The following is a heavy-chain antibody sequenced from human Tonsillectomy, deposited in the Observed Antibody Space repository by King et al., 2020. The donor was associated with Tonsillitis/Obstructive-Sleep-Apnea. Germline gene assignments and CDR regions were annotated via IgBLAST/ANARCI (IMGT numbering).Heavy chain of an antibody. D-gene: IGHD2-2*01. CDR1: GGTFSSYA. CDR2: IIPIFGTA. CDR3: ARVLGYCSSTTCYGAFDI. Sequence: QLVQSGAEVKKPGSSVKVSCKASGGTFSSYAISWVRQAPGQGLEWMGGIIPIFGTANYAQKFQGRVTITADESTSTGYMELSSLRSEDTAVYYCARVLGYCSSTTCYGAFDIWGLGTMVTVSS. V-gene: IGHV1-69*01. J-gene: IGHJ3*02.